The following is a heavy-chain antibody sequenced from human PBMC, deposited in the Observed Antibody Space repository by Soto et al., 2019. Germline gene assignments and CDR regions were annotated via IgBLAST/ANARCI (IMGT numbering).Heavy chain of an antibody. V-gene: IGHV3-30*04. J-gene: IGHJ4*02. Sequence: GGSLRLSCAASGFGFNSYAMYWVLQAPGNGLEWVAVISYDGSNKYYADSAKGRFTISRDNSKNTLYLQMNRLRAEDTAVYYCARLHASGSLDYSGQGTLVTVPS. CDR2: ISYDGSNK. CDR1: GFGFNSYA. D-gene: IGHD3-10*01. CDR3: ARLHASGSLDY.